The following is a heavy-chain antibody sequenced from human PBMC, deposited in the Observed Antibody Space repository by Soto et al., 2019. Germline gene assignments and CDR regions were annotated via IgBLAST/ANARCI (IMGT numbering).Heavy chain of an antibody. D-gene: IGHD6-13*01. CDR1: GYSFTSYW. Sequence: EVQLVQSGAEVEKPGESLRISCKGSGYSFTSYWISWVRRMPGKGLEWMGRIDPSDSYTNYSPSFQGHVTISADKSISTAYLQWSSLKASDTAMYYCARLQPAAGDNDLTFDYWGQGTLVTVSS. CDR2: IDPSDSYT. CDR3: ARLQPAAGDNDLTFDY. J-gene: IGHJ4*02. V-gene: IGHV5-10-1*01.